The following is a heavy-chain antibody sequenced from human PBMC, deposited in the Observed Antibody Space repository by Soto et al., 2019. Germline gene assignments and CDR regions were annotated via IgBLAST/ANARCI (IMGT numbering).Heavy chain of an antibody. J-gene: IGHJ3*02. D-gene: IGHD3-16*02. CDR1: GGTFSSYA. Sequence: QVQLVQSGAEVKKPGSSVKVSCKASGGTFSSYAISWVRQAPGQGLEWMGGIIPIFGTANYAQKFQGRVTITADKSTSTAYMGLSSLRSEDTAVYYCARDRYTQGSWRLGAFDIWGQGTMVTVSS. CDR3: ARDRYTQGSWRLGAFDI. CDR2: IIPIFGTA. V-gene: IGHV1-69*06.